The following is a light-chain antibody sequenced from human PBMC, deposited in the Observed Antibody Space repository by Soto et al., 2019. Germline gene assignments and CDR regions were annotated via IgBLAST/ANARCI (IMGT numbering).Light chain of an antibody. CDR3: ASWDDRLGAVI. Sequence: QSVLTQPPSASGTPGQKVFIPCSGSSSNIGGTNYAYWYQQLPGAAPKLLMHSNNLRPSGVPERISGSKFGTAASLAISGLRSEDEAVYYCASWDDRLGAVIFGGGTK. V-gene: IGLV1-47*02. CDR2: SNN. J-gene: IGLJ2*01. CDR1: SSNIGGTNY.